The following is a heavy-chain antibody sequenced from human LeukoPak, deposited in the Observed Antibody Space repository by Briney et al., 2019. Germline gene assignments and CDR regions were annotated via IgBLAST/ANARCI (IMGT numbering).Heavy chain of an antibody. D-gene: IGHD1/OR15-1a*01. J-gene: IGHJ4*02. Sequence: ASVEISCKASGYTFIHHFIHWLRQAPGQGPEWMGVINPSSGSTTYARDFQGNVTMTGDTSTNTVYMELRSLRSADTAIFYCARGTYLRSFDHWGQGTPVTVSS. CDR2: INPSSGST. CDR1: GYTFIHHF. CDR3: ARGTYLRSFDH. V-gene: IGHV1-46*01.